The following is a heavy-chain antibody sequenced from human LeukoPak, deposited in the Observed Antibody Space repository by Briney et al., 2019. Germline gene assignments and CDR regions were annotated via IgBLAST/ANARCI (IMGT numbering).Heavy chain of an antibody. J-gene: IGHJ6*04. CDR1: GFTFSSYG. CDR3: AKGLTYYDFWSGSMDV. V-gene: IGHV3-30*18. Sequence: GGSLRLSCAASGFTFSSYGMHWVRQAPGKGLEWVAVISYDGSNKYYADSVKGRFTISRDNSKNTLYLQMNSLRAEDTAVYYCAKGLTYYDFWSGSMDVWGKGTTVTVSS. D-gene: IGHD3-3*01. CDR2: ISYDGSNK.